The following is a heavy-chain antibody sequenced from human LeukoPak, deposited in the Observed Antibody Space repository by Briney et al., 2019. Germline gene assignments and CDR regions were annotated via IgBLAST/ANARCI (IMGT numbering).Heavy chain of an antibody. CDR2: ISSSSSYI. V-gene: IGHV3-21*01. Sequence: PGGSLRLSCAASGFTFSSYSMNWVRQAPGKGLEWVSSISSSSSYIYYADSVKGRFTISRDNAKNSLYLQMNSLRAEDTAVYYCARCSSPDDAFDIWGQGTMVTVSS. CDR3: ARCSSPDDAFDI. D-gene: IGHD1-14*01. J-gene: IGHJ3*02. CDR1: GFTFSSYS.